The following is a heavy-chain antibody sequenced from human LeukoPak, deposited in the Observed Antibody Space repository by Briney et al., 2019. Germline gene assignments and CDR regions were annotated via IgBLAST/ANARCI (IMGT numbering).Heavy chain of an antibody. CDR1: GFTFSNYG. CDR3: AKDPLNRRYCSSTSCLERDAFDI. V-gene: IGHV3-23*01. D-gene: IGHD2-2*01. Sequence: PGGSLRLSCAASGFTFSNYGMSWVRQAPGKGLEWVSIISISGDSTSYADSVKGRFTIFRDNSKNTLYLQMNSLRAEDTAVYFCAKDPLNRRYCSSTSCLERDAFDIWGQGTMVTVSS. J-gene: IGHJ3*02. CDR2: ISISGDST.